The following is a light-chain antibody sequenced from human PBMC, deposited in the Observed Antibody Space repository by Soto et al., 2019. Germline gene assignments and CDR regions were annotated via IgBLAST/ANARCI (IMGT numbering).Light chain of an antibody. Sequence: EIVLTQSPATLSLSPGDRATLSCRASQSVINYLAWYQQKPCQAPRLLIYDTSNRATGIPARFSGSGSGTDFTLIISSLEPEDFAVYYCQQRANWPLTFGGGTRLEIK. J-gene: IGKJ5*01. V-gene: IGKV3-11*01. CDR3: QQRANWPLT. CDR1: QSVINY. CDR2: DTS.